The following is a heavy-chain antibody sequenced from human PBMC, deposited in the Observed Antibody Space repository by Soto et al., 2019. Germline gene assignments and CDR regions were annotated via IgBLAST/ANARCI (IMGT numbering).Heavy chain of an antibody. CDR3: ARGATHGSSWYFWFDP. Sequence: QVQLVQSGAEVRMPGSSVKVSCKASGGTFSTYPINWVRQAPGQGLGGRGGIIPLFGTTNYAQKFKGRVTITADESTSTAYMELSSLRAEDAAVYYCARGATHGSSWYFWFDPWGQGTLVTVSS. J-gene: IGHJ5*02. V-gene: IGHV1-69*01. CDR2: IIPLFGTT. CDR1: GGTFSTYP. D-gene: IGHD6-13*01.